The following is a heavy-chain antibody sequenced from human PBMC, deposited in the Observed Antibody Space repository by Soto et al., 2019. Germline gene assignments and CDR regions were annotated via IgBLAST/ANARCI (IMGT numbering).Heavy chain of an antibody. V-gene: IGHV3-21*01. CDR3: ARARAMRHSPYHYYYSGMAV. CDR1: GFTFRSDS. Sequence: GGSLRLSWAASGFTFRSDSMSGVRQAAGKGLGGGSSIRSSSSYIYYADSVKGRFTISRDNAKNSLYLQMNSLRAEDTAGYDYARARAMRHSPYHYYYSGMAVCGQGTTVHVS. CDR2: IRSSSSYI. J-gene: IGHJ6*02. D-gene: IGHD2-2*01.